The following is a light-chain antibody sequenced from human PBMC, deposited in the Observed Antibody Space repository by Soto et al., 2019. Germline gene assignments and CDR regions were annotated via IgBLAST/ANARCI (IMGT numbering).Light chain of an antibody. J-gene: IGKJ5*01. Sequence: ELVMTQSPVTLSLSPGERATLSCRASQSVSNNLAWYQQKPGQAPSLLIYGASTRATGIPARFSGSGSGTEFNLTISSRQSEDFAVYYCQQYNNWPPFTFGQGTRLEIK. CDR2: GAS. CDR1: QSVSNN. V-gene: IGKV3-15*01. CDR3: QQYNNWPPFT.